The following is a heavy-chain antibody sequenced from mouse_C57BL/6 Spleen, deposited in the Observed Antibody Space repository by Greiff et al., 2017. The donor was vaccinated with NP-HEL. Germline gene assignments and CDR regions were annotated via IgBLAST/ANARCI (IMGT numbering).Heavy chain of an antibody. Sequence: VQLQQSGAELVRPGASVTLSCKASGYTFTDYEMHWVKQTPVHGLEWIGAIDPETGGTAYNQKFKGKAILTADKSSSTAYMELRSLTSEDSAVYYCTRGTLYYGSSYRFAYWGQGTLVTVSA. V-gene: IGHV1-15*01. CDR3: TRGTLYYGSSYRFAY. D-gene: IGHD1-1*01. CDR1: GYTFTDYE. CDR2: IDPETGGT. J-gene: IGHJ3*01.